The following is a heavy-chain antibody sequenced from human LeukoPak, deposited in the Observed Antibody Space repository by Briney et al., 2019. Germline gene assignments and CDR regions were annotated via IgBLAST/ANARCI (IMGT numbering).Heavy chain of an antibody. CDR3: VAAATGRGGLDV. J-gene: IGHJ6*02. D-gene: IGHD6-13*01. CDR1: GFTFSSYW. V-gene: IGHV3-7*01. Sequence: GSLRLSCVASGFTFSSYWMSWVRQAPGKGLEWVANIKYDGSEKYYVDSVKGRFTISRDDAKNSLYLQMNSLRAEDTAVYYCVAAATGRGGLDVWGQGTTVTVSS. CDR2: IKYDGSEK.